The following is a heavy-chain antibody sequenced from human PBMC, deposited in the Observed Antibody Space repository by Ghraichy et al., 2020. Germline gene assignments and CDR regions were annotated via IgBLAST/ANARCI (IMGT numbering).Heavy chain of an antibody. CDR3: AKSRTPITMIVVVIDY. J-gene: IGHJ4*02. Sequence: GGSLRLSCAASGFTFSSYAMTWVRQAPGKGLEWVSGISGSGGNTYYAESVKGRFTISRDNSKNTLYLQMNSLRAEDTAVYYCAKSRTPITMIVVVIDYWGQGTLVTVSS. V-gene: IGHV3-23*01. D-gene: IGHD3-22*01. CDR1: GFTFSSYA. CDR2: ISGSGGNT.